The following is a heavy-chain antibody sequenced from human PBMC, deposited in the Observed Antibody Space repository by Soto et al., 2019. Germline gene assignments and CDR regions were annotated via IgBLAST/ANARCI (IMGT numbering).Heavy chain of an antibody. CDR1: GYPVTASY. V-gene: IGHV1-2*02. CDR2: INPATGAA. D-gene: IGHD3-3*01. Sequence: QLHLVQSGAVVKKPGASVTVSCSASGYPVTASYMHWVRQAPGRGLEWMGGINPATGAAKYTQTFQGRVTMTRDTSTSACFMELSGLTSEDTAVFYCAREVWVGVAGSAAFDMWGQGTLVTVSS. J-gene: IGHJ3*02. CDR3: AREVWVGVAGSAAFDM.